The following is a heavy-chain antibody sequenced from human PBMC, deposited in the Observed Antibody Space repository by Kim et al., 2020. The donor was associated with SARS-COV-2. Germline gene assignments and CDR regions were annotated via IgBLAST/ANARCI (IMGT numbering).Heavy chain of an antibody. V-gene: IGHV4-59*08. CDR3: ARQHSSSWTEIDY. J-gene: IGHJ4*02. D-gene: IGHD6-13*01. Sequence: NPSLKSRVTISVDTSKNQFSLKLSSVTAADTAVYYCARQHSSSWTEIDYWGQGTLVTVSS.